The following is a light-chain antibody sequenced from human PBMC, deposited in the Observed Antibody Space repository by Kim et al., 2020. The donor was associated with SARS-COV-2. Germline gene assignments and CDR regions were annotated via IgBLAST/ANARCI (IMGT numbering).Light chain of an antibody. J-gene: IGKJ2*01. V-gene: IGKV3-20*01. CDR3: QQYGTSTGYT. CDR1: QSVSSNY. Sequence: SPAGRATLSCRASQSVSSNYLAWYQQKPGQAPRLLIYAASSRATGIPDRFSGSGSQTDFTLTINGLEPEDFALYYCQQYGTSTGYTFGQGTKLEI. CDR2: AAS.